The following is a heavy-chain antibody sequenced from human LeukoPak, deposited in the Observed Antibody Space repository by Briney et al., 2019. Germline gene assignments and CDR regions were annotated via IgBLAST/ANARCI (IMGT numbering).Heavy chain of an antibody. CDR1: GYTFTSYG. Sequence: ASVKVSCKASGYTFTSYGISWVRQAPGQGLEWMGWISAYNGNTNYAQKLQGRVTTTTDTSTSTAYMELRSLRSDDTAVYYCARSGYCSSTSCPRYFDLWGRGTLVTASS. CDR3: ARSGYCSSTSCPRYFDL. D-gene: IGHD2-2*01. V-gene: IGHV1-18*01. CDR2: ISAYNGNT. J-gene: IGHJ2*01.